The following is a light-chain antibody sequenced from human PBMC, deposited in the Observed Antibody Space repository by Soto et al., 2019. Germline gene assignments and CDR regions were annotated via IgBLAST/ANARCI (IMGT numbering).Light chain of an antibody. J-gene: IGKJ4*01. V-gene: IGKV3-20*01. Sequence: EIVLTQSPGTLSLSPGERATLSSRASQSVSSSYLAWYQQKPGQAPKVLIYRASSRATGIPDRFSGSGSGTDFTLTISRLEPEDFAVYYCQQYGSSPVTFGGGTKVDIK. CDR2: RAS. CDR3: QQYGSSPVT. CDR1: QSVSSSY.